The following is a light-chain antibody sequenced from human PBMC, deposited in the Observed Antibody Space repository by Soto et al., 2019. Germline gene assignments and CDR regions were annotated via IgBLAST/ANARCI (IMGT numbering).Light chain of an antibody. Sequence: DIVMTQSPDSLAVSLGERATINCKSSQSVLYSSNNKNYLAWYQQKPGQPPKLLIYWASIRESGVPDRFSGSGSGTDFTLTISRLQAEDVAVYYCQQHYSSPLTFGQGTKVELK. J-gene: IGKJ1*01. V-gene: IGKV4-1*01. CDR1: QSVLYSSNNKNY. CDR3: QQHYSSPLT. CDR2: WAS.